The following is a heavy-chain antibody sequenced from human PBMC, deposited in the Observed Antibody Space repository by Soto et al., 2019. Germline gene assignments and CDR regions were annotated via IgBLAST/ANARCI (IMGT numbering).Heavy chain of an antibody. D-gene: IGHD6-13*01. Sequence: ASVKVSCKASGYTFTSYGIHWARQAPGQRLEWMGWINAANGDTKYSPKFQGRVTITRDTSASTAYMELSSLRSEDTAVYYCVRRHVSATGIDWFDPWGQGALVTVSS. CDR1: GYTFTSYG. CDR3: VRRHVSATGIDWFDP. CDR2: INAANGDT. J-gene: IGHJ5*02. V-gene: IGHV1-3*01.